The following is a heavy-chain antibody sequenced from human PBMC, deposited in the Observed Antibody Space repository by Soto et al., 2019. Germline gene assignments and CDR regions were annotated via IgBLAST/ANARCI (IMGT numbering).Heavy chain of an antibody. CDR1: GFTFSSYA. V-gene: IGHV3-23*01. J-gene: IGHJ5*02. CDR3: AKETYYDILTGYYKGHNWFDP. Sequence: PGGSLRLSCAASGFTFSSYAMSWVRQATGKGLEWVSAISGSGGSTYYADSVKGRFTISRDNSKNTLYLQMNSLRAEDTAVYYCAKETYYDILTGYYKGHNWFDPWGQGTLVTVSS. CDR2: ISGSGGST. D-gene: IGHD3-9*01.